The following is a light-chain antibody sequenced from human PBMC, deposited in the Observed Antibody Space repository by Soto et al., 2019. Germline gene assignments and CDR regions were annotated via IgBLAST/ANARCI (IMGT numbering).Light chain of an antibody. CDR2: DVS. J-gene: IGLJ1*01. Sequence: QSALTQPASVSGSPGQSITISCTGTSSDVGGYNYVSWYQQHPGKAPKFMIYDVSNRPSGASNRFSVSKSGNTASPTISGXXXXXEXXYYCCSYTXXXTXXXVFGXGT. CDR1: SSDVGGYNY. V-gene: IGLV2-14*01. CDR3: CSYTXXXTXXXV.